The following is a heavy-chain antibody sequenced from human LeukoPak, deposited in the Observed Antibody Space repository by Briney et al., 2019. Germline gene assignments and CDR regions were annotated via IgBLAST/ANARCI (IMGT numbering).Heavy chain of an antibody. CDR3: ARNSGSYDFDY. CDR1: GFTFSSYE. D-gene: IGHD1-26*01. CDR2: ISSSGSTI. V-gene: IGHV3-48*03. Sequence: PGGSLRLSCAASGFTFSSYEMNWVRQAPGKGPEWVSYISSSGSTIYYADSVKGRFTISRDNAKNSLYLQMNSLRAEDTAVYYCARNSGSYDFDYWGQGTLVTVSS. J-gene: IGHJ4*02.